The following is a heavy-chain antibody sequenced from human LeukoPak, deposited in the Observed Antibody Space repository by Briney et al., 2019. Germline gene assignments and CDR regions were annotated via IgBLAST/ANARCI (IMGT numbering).Heavy chain of an antibody. J-gene: IGHJ4*02. D-gene: IGHD3-3*01. Sequence: ASVKVSCKASGYTFADYYIHWVRPAPGQGREWMGWIYPNSGGTNCAQRFRGGVTMTRETSISTAYMDVSTLRSDDTAVYSCARLTEGGWSQGSGSSQYSFDYWGQGTLVTVFS. V-gene: IGHV1-2*02. CDR2: IYPNSGGT. CDR3: ARLTEGGWSQGSGSSQYSFDY. CDR1: GYTFADYY.